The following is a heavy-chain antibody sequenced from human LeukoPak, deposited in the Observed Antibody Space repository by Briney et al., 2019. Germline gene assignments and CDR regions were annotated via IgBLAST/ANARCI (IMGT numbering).Heavy chain of an antibody. CDR2: ISYSGST. CDR1: GDSISSYY. CDR3: ARWSLHSSGWYFDY. D-gene: IGHD6-19*01. Sequence: NPSETLSLTCIVSGDSISSYYWSWIRRPPGKGLEWIGYISYSGSTNYNPSLKSRVTISVDTSKNQFSLNLTSVTAADTAMYYCARWSLHSSGWYFDYWGQGTLVTVSS. V-gene: IGHV4-59*01. J-gene: IGHJ4*02.